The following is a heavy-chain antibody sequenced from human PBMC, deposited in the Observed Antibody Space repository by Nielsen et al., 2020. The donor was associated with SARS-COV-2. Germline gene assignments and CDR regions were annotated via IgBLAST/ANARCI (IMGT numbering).Heavy chain of an antibody. CDR2: TYYRSKWYN. CDR1: GDSVSSNSAA. J-gene: IGHJ6*03. Sequence: SENLSLTCAISGDSVSSNSAAWNWIRQSPSRGLEWLGRTYYRSKWYNDYAVSVKSRITINPDTSKNQFSLQLNSVTPEDTAVYYCARDAHSSGPYYYYYMDVWGKGTTVTVSS. V-gene: IGHV6-1*01. D-gene: IGHD6-19*01. CDR3: ARDAHSSGPYYYYYMDV.